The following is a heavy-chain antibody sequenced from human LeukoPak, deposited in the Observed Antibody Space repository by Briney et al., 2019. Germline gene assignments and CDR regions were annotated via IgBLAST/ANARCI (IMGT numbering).Heavy chain of an antibody. D-gene: IGHD6-6*01. CDR2: ISTDGSST. Sequence: PGGSLRLSCAASGFTFSSYLMHWVRQAPGKGLVWVSRISTDGSSTNSADSVKGRFTISRDNAKNTLYLQMNSLRAEDTAVYYCVREYSSSSGRAFDIWGRGKMVTVSP. J-gene: IGHJ3*02. CDR1: GFTFSSYL. V-gene: IGHV3-74*01. CDR3: VREYSSSSGRAFDI.